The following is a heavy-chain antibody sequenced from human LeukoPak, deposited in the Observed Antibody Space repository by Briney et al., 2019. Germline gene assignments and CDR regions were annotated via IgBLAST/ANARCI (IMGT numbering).Heavy chain of an antibody. CDR1: GFTFSNYA. V-gene: IGHV3-23*01. J-gene: IGHJ3*02. D-gene: IGHD3-3*01. CDR2: ISGSGGST. CDR3: AKVYDFWSGYPDAFGI. Sequence: GGSLRLSCAASGFTFSNYAMSWVRQAPGKGLEWVSGISGSGGSTYYADSVKGRFTISRNYSKNTLYLQMNSLRAEDTAVYYCAKVYDFWSGYPDAFGIWGQGTMVTVSS.